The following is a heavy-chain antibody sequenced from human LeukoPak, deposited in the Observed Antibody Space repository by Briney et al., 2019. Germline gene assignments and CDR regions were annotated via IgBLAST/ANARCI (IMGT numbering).Heavy chain of an antibody. V-gene: IGHV3-23*01. Sequence: PGGSLRLSCAASGFTFSSYAMSWVRQAPGKGLEWVSAISGRGGSTYYADSVKGRFTISRDNSKNTLYLQMNSLSAEDTAVYYCARSWSYYYDSSGYYTHDAFDIWGQGTMVTVSS. D-gene: IGHD3-22*01. CDR1: GFTFSSYA. CDR3: ARSWSYYYDSSGYYTHDAFDI. CDR2: ISGRGGST. J-gene: IGHJ3*02.